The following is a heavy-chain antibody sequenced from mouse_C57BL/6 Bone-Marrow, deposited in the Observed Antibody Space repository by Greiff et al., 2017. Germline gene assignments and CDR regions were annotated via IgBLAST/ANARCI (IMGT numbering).Heavy chain of an antibody. CDR2: INPSSGYN. J-gene: IGHJ3*01. V-gene: IGHV1-7*01. CDR1: GYTFTSYW. Sequence: QVQLKESGAELAKPGASVKLSCKASGYTFTSYWMHWVKQRPGQGLEWIGYINPSSGYNKYNQKFKDKATLTAAKSSRTAYIQLSSLTYEYAAVYYCARAAWFAYWGQGTLVTVSA. CDR3: ARAAWFAY.